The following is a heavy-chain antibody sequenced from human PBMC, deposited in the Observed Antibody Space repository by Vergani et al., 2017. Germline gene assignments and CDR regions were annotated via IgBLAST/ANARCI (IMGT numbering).Heavy chain of an antibody. J-gene: IGHJ5*02. CDR3: ARDYGAGPPQSRRLLYDIGWFDP. CDR1: GFSFSGYW. V-gene: IGHV3-74*01. CDR2: IKSDGSIT. Sequence: EVQLVESGGGLIHPGGSLRLSCEGSGFSFSGYWMHWVRQSPEKGLVWVSRIKSDGSITNYAYSVKGRFTISRDNANNLVYLQMSSVRADDTAVYYCARDYGAGPPQSRRLLYDIGWFDPWGQGTLVTVSS. D-gene: IGHD4-17*01.